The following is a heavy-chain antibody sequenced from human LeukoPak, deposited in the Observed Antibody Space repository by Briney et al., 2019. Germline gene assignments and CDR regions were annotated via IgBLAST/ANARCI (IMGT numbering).Heavy chain of an antibody. CDR3: ARDIMVTIGDWLDP. Sequence: ASVNLSCKASGYTFTGYYMHWVRQAPGHGLEWMGWINPNSGGTNYAQKFQGRVTMTRDTSISTAYMELSRPRSDDTAVYYCARDIMVTIGDWLDPWRQGSLVTVSS. CDR1: GYTFTGYY. J-gene: IGHJ5*02. CDR2: INPNSGGT. V-gene: IGHV1-2*02. D-gene: IGHD2-21*02.